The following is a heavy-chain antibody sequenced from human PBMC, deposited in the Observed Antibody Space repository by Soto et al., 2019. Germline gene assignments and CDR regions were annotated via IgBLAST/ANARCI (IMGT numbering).Heavy chain of an antibody. J-gene: IGHJ4*02. CDR3: AKRLGDLYAYYFDY. CDR1: GGSISSSSYY. D-gene: IGHD4-17*01. V-gene: IGHV4-39*01. Sequence: SETLSLTCTVSGGSISSSSYYWGWIRQPPGKGLEWIGSIYYSGSTYYNPSLKSRVTISVDTSKNQFSLKLSSVTAADTAVYYCAKRLGDLYAYYFDYWGQGTLVTVSS. CDR2: IYYSGST.